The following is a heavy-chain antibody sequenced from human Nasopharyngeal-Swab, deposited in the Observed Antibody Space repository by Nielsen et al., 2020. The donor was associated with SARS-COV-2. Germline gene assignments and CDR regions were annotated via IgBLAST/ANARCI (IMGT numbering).Heavy chain of an antibody. CDR3: ARGGYSSSQLAFDY. D-gene: IGHD6-19*01. V-gene: IGHV1-46*01. Sequence: WVRQAPGQGLRWMGIINPSGGSTGYAQKFQGRVTMTRDTSTSTVYMELSSLRSEDTAVYYCARGGYSSSQLAFDYWGQGTLVTVSS. CDR2: INPSGGST. J-gene: IGHJ4*02.